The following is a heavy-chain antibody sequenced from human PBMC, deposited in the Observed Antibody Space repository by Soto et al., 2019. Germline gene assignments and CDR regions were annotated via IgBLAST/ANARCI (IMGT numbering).Heavy chain of an antibody. CDR1: GFTLSSYV. CDR2: ISGSGGTT. Sequence: EVQLLESGGGLVQPGGSLRLSCAASGFTLSSYVMSWVRQAPGKGLEWVSAISGSGGTTYYADSVKGRFTISRDTSKNTLYLQMNSLRAEDTAVYYCAKVERSYYDSSGYYSSPLFWGQGTLVTVSS. V-gene: IGHV3-23*01. CDR3: AKVERSYYDSSGYYSSPLF. D-gene: IGHD3-22*01. J-gene: IGHJ4*02.